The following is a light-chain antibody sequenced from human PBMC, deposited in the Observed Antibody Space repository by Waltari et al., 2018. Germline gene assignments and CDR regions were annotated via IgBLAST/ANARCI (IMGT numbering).Light chain of an antibody. CDR2: GAS. CDR1: QGVSSSY. J-gene: IGKJ4*01. Sequence: ELALTQSPGTLPSSPGVRATLSCRASQGVSSSYLAWYQQKPGQAPRLLIYGASSRATGIPNRFSGSGSGTDFTLTISRLEPEDFAVYYCQQYGSSPLTFGGGTKVEIK. CDR3: QQYGSSPLT. V-gene: IGKV3-20*01.